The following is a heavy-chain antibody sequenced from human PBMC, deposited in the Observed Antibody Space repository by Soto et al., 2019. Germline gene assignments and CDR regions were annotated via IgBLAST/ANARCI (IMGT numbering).Heavy chain of an antibody. V-gene: IGHV4-4*07. CDR3: ARDREAGYNFSYGMDV. Sequence: ASETLSLTCSVSGADINTYSWTWIRQPAGKGLEWIGRIYTSASINYNPSLKGRVTLSVDTSTTQVSLRLASVTAADTAIYYCARDREAGYNFSYGMDVWGQGTTVTVSS. D-gene: IGHD6-19*01. J-gene: IGHJ6*02. CDR2: IYTSASI. CDR1: GADINTYS.